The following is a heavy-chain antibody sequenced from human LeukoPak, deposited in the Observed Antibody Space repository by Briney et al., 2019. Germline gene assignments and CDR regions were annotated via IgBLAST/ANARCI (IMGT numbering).Heavy chain of an antibody. CDR1: GLTFSSYG. CDR2: ISYDGSNK. CDR3: AKDRVLGDY. J-gene: IGHJ4*02. Sequence: GRSLRLSCAASGLTFSSYGMHWVRQAPGKGLEWVAVISYDGSNKYYADSVKGRFTISRDNSKNTLYLQMNSLRAEDTAVYYCAKDRVLGDYWGQGTLVTVSS. V-gene: IGHV3-30*18. D-gene: IGHD2-8*01.